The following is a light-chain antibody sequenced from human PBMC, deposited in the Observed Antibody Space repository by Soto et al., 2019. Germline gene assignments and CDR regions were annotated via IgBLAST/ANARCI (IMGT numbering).Light chain of an antibody. CDR1: ISNIGAGHD. CDR3: QSYDSSLSVSEV. Sequence: QSVLTQPPSVSGAPGQRVTISCTGSISNIGAGHDVHWYQQLPGTAPKLLIYGNSNRPSGVPDRFSGSKSGTSASLAITGLQAEDEADYYCQSYDSSLSVSEVFGTGTKVTVL. CDR2: GNS. J-gene: IGLJ1*01. V-gene: IGLV1-40*01.